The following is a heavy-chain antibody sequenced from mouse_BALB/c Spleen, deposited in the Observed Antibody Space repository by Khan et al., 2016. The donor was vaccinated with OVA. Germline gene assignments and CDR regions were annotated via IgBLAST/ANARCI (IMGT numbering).Heavy chain of an antibody. CDR2: INPANGNT. CDR3: ALPSYDPHYFDD. CDR1: GFNIKNTY. D-gene: IGHD6-1*01. Sequence: EVKLLESGAELVKPGASVKLSCTASGFNIKNTYMHWVNQRPEQGLEWIGRINPANGNTNYDPKFQGKATITADTSSNTAYLQLSSLTSEDTAVYYCALPSYDPHYFDDWGAGTTVTVSS. V-gene: IGHV14-3*02. J-gene: IGHJ1*01.